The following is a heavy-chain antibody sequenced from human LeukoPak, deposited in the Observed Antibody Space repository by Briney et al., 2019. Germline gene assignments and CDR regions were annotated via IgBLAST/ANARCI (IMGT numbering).Heavy chain of an antibody. CDR1: GGTFSSYA. CDR2: IIPIFGTA. CDR3: ATPTFANAFDI. J-gene: IGHJ3*02. Sequence: SVKVSCKASGGTFSSYAISWVRQAPGQGLEWMGRIIPIFGTANYAQKFQGRVTITTDESTSTAYMELSSLRSEDTAVYYCATPTFANAFDIWGQGTMVTVSS. V-gene: IGHV1-69*05. D-gene: IGHD3-16*01.